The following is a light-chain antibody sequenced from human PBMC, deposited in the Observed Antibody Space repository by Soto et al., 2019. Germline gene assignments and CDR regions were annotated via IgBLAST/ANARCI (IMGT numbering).Light chain of an antibody. CDR3: QQLYSYPLT. Sequence: DIQLTQSPSFLSASVGDRVTVTCRAGQDISSFLAWYHQTPGKAPNLLIYAASTLQSGVPSRFSGSGSGTEFTLTISSLQPEDFATYYCQQLYSYPLTFGGGTKVDIK. V-gene: IGKV1-9*01. CDR2: AAS. CDR1: QDISSF. J-gene: IGKJ4*01.